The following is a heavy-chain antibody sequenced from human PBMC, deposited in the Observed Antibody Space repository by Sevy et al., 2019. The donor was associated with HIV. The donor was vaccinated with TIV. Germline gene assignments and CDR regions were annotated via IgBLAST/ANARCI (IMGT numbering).Heavy chain of an antibody. V-gene: IGHV3-48*02. CDR2: CDRTDIT. Sequence: GGSLRLSCEASGFTLSSYTMNWVRQSPEKGLEWVATCDRTDITHYADSVKGRFIISRDTAKNSLFLQMNSPRDDDTAMYFCVRDERAIASHFDYWGRGTLVTVSS. CDR3: VRDERAIASHFDY. D-gene: IGHD2-21*01. J-gene: IGHJ4*02. CDR1: GFTLSSYT.